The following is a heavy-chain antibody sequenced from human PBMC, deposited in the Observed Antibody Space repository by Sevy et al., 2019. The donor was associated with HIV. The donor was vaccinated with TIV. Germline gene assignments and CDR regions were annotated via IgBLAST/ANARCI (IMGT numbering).Heavy chain of an antibody. CDR3: ARDTTYHDYYYDYGMDV. CDR2: ISYDGSNK. Sequence: GGSLRLSCAASGFKFSTNAMHWVRQAPGKGLEWVAVISYDGSNKYYADSVKGRFTISRDNSKNTLSLQMNSLRAEDTSVYYCARDTTYHDYYYDYGMDVWGQGTTVTVSS. CDR1: GFKFSTNA. V-gene: IGHV3-30-3*01. J-gene: IGHJ6*02. D-gene: IGHD1-1*01.